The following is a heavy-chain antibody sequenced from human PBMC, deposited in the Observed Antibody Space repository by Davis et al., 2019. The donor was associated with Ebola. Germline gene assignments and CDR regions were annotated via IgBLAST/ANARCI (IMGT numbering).Heavy chain of an antibody. Sequence: GESLKISCAASGFTFSSYAMSWVRQAPGKGLEWVSAISGSGGSTYYADSVKGRFTISRDNSKNTLYLQMNSLRAEDTAVHYCARGFVVVTATPGYWGQGTLVTVSS. J-gene: IGHJ4*02. CDR2: ISGSGGST. V-gene: IGHV3-23*01. CDR1: GFTFSSYA. D-gene: IGHD2-21*02. CDR3: ARGFVVVTATPGY.